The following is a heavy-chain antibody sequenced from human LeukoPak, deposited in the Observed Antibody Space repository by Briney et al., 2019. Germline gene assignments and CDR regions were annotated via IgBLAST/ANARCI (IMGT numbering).Heavy chain of an antibody. V-gene: IGHV4-59*12. CDR1: GGSISNYY. D-gene: IGHD5-18*01. CDR2: IYYSGST. J-gene: IGHJ4*02. CDR3: ANLSGGYSYEKYFDY. Sequence: PSETLSLTCTVSGGSISNYYWSWIRQTPGKGLEWIGYIYYSGSTNYNPSLKSRVTISVDTSKNQFSLKLSSVTAADTAVYYCANLSGGYSYEKYFDYWGQGTLVTVSS.